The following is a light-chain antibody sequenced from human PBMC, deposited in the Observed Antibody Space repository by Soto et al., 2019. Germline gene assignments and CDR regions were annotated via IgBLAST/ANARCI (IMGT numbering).Light chain of an antibody. Sequence: DIQMTQSPSTLSASVGDRVTITCRASQRISSWLAWYQQNPGKAPKLLIYKASTLQSGVPSRFSGSGSGTEFTLAISSLQPDDSATYYCQQYNDNWTFGQGTKVEIK. V-gene: IGKV1-5*03. CDR2: KAS. J-gene: IGKJ1*01. CDR3: QQYNDNWT. CDR1: QRISSW.